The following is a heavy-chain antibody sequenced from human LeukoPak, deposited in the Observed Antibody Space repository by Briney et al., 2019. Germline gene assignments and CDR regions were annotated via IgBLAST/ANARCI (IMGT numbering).Heavy chain of an antibody. CDR2: IIPILGIA. CDR1: GGAFSSYA. Sequence: ASVKVSCKASGGAFSSYAIRWVRQAPGQGLEWMGRIIPILGIANYAQKFQGRVTITADKSTSTAYMELSSLRSEDTAVYYCARDQYSSGLDYWGQGTLVTVSS. D-gene: IGHD6-19*01. V-gene: IGHV1-69*04. CDR3: ARDQYSSGLDY. J-gene: IGHJ4*02.